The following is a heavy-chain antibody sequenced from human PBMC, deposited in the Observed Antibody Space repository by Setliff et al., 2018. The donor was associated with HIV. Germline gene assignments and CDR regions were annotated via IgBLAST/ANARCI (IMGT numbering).Heavy chain of an antibody. Sequence: LRLSCVASGFTFNSYWMYWVRQAPGKGLVCVSRVNNDGSSTRYADSVKGRFTISRDNAKNMLYLQMNSLSADDTAVYYCVRGSGYYYFDNWGQGALVTVSS. J-gene: IGHJ4*02. D-gene: IGHD3-22*01. CDR2: VNNDGSST. V-gene: IGHV3-74*01. CDR3: VRGSGYYYFDN. CDR1: GFTFNSYW.